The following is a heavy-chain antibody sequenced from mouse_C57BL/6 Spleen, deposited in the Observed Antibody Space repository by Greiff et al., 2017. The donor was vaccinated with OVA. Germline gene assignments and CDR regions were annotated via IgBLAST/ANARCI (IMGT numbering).Heavy chain of an antibody. V-gene: IGHV1-15*01. CDR2: IDPETGGT. J-gene: IGHJ1*03. D-gene: IGHD4-1*01. Sequence: VQLQESGAELVRPGASVTLSCKASGYTFTDYEMHWVKQTPVHGLEWIGAIDPETGGTAYNQKFKGKAILTADKSSSTAYMELRSLTSEDSAVDYCTNWDYWYFDVWGTGTTVTVSS. CDR1: GYTFTDYE. CDR3: TNWDYWYFDV.